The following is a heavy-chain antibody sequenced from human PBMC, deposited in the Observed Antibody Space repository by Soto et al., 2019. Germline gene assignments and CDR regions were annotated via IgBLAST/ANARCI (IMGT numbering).Heavy chain of an antibody. V-gene: IGHV1-69*13. CDR3: ARDQGDGDYWYYFDY. J-gene: IGHJ4*02. Sequence: PSVKVSCKASGGTFSSYAISWVRQAPGQGLEWMGGIIPIFGTANYAQKFQGRVTITADESTSTAYMELSSLRSEDTAVYYCARDQGDGDYWYYFDYWGQGTLVTVSS. CDR2: IIPIFGTA. CDR1: GGTFSSYA. D-gene: IGHD4-17*01.